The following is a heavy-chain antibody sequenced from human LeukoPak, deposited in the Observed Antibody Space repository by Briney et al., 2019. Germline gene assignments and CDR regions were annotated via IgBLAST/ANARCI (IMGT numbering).Heavy chain of an antibody. CDR2: IYTSGST. V-gene: IGHV4-4*07. CDR1: GVSISSYY. Sequence: PSETLSPTCAVSGVSISSYYWSWTRQPAGKGLEWIGRIYTSGSTNYNPSLKSRVTMSVDTSKNQFSLKLSSVTAADTAVYYCARGGVAATGYDYWGQGTLVTVSS. CDR3: ARGGVAATGYDY. D-gene: IGHD2-15*01. J-gene: IGHJ4*02.